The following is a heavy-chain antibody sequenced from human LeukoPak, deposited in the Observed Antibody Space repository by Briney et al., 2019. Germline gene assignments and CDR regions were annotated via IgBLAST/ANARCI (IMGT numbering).Heavy chain of an antibody. Sequence: SETLSLTCAVYGGSLSGYYWSWIRQPPGKGLEWIGEINHSGSTNYNPSLKNRVTISVDTSKNQFSLKLSSVTAADTAVYYCARVGIRYYYYYYYGMDVWGQGTTVTVSS. V-gene: IGHV4-34*01. CDR1: GGSLSGYY. CDR2: INHSGST. D-gene: IGHD3-9*01. CDR3: ARVGIRYYYYYYYGMDV. J-gene: IGHJ6*02.